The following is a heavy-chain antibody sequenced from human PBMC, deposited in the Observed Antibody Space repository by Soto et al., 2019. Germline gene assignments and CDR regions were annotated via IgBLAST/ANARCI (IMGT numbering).Heavy chain of an antibody. V-gene: IGHV1-18*01. CDR1: GYTFTSYG. D-gene: IGHD6-13*01. J-gene: IGHJ6*02. CDR2: ISAYNGNT. CDR3: ATTQTSSSWYRLEGYYYYGMDV. Sequence: ASVKVSCKASGYTFTSYGISWVRQAPGQGLEWMGWISAYNGNTNYAQKLQGRVTMTTDTSTSTACMELRSLRSDDTAVYYCATTQTSSSWYRLEGYYYYGMDVWGQGTTVTVSS.